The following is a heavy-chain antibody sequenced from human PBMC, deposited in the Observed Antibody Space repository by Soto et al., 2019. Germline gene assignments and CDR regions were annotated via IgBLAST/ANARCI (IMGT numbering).Heavy chain of an antibody. D-gene: IGHD3-3*01. Sequence: QVQLVQSGAEVKKPGASVKVSCKASGYTFTSYGISWVRQAPGQGLEWMGWISAYNGNTNYAQKLQGRVTMTTDTATRTVYMELRSLRSDDTAVYYCAIDSRAFGVATRRVFDIWGQGTMVTGSS. V-gene: IGHV1-18*01. CDR1: GYTFTSYG. CDR3: AIDSRAFGVATRRVFDI. J-gene: IGHJ3*02. CDR2: ISAYNGNT.